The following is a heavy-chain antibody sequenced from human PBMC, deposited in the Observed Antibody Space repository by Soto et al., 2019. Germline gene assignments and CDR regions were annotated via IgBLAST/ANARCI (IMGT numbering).Heavy chain of an antibody. CDR1: GGSSSSGDYY. CDR2: IYYSGST. CDR3: ARDAYYYDSSGYSRGGYYFDY. Sequence: TLSLTCTVSGGSSSSGDYYWSWILQPPGKGLEWIGYIYYSGSTYYNPSLKSRVTISVDTSKNQFSLKLSSVTAADTAVYYCARDAYYYDSSGYSRGGYYFDYWGQGTLVTVSS. D-gene: IGHD3-22*01. V-gene: IGHV4-30-4*01. J-gene: IGHJ4*02.